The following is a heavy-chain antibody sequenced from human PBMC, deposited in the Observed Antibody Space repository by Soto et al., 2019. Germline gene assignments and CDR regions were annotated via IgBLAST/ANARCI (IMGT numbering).Heavy chain of an antibody. V-gene: IGHV1-69*01. Sequence: QVQLVKSGAEVKKPGSSVKVSCKASGGTFSSYAISWVRQAPGQGLEGMGGIIPIFGTATYAQKFQGRVTITADESTSTAYMEVSSLRSEDTAVYYCARDSEYYYDSSGPHNYFDYWGQGTLVTVSS. CDR2: IIPIFGTA. CDR1: GGTFSSYA. CDR3: ARDSEYYYDSSGPHNYFDY. D-gene: IGHD3-22*01. J-gene: IGHJ4*02.